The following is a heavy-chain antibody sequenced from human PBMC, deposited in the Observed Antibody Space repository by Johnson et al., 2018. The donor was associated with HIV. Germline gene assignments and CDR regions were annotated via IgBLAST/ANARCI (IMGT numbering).Heavy chain of an antibody. CDR3: ARDWVIGDAFDI. CDR1: GFTVSINY. V-gene: IGHV3-66*01. D-gene: IGHD2-21*01. Sequence: VQLVESGGGLVQPGGSLRLSCAASGFTVSINYMSWVRQAPGKGLEWVSVIYSGDSTYYADSVQGRFTISRDNAKNSLYLQMNSLRAEDTAVYYCARDWVIGDAFDIWGQGTKVTVSS. J-gene: IGHJ3*02. CDR2: IYSGDST.